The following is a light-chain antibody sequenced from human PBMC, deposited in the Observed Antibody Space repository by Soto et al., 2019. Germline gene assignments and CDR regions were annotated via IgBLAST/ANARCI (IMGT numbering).Light chain of an antibody. CDR2: DAS. CDR3: PQRINWPYT. J-gene: IGKJ2*01. CDR1: QSVSSY. V-gene: IGKV3-11*01. Sequence: EIVLTQSPATLSLSPGERATLSCRASQSVSSYLAWYQQKPGQAPRLLIYDASNRATGIPARFSGSGSGTDFTLSISSLEPEDFAVYYCPQRINWPYTFGQGTKLEIK.